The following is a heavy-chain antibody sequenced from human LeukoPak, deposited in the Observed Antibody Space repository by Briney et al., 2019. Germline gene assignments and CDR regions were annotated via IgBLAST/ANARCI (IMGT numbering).Heavy chain of an antibody. CDR1: GGSISSYY. CDR2: IYYRGST. V-gene: IGHV4-59*01. CDR3: ARDPFGTGSLDY. D-gene: IGHD3/OR15-3a*01. J-gene: IGHJ4*02. Sequence: SETLSLTCTVSGGSISSYYWSWIRQPPGKGLEWIGYIYYRGSTNYNPSLKSRVTISVDTSKNQFSLKLSSVTAADTAVYYCARDPFGTGSLDYWGQGPLVTVTS.